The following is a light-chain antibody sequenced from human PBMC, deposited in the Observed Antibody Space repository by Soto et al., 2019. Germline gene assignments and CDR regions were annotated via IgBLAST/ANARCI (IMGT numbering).Light chain of an antibody. V-gene: IGLV2-14*02. CDR1: SSDVGSYNL. CDR2: EVS. Sequence: QSVLTQPASVSGSPGQSITISCTGTSSDVGSYNLVSWYQQHPGKAPKLMIYEVSNRPSGVSNCFSGSKSGNTASLTISGLQTEDEADYYCSSYTSASTYVFGTGTKVTVL. CDR3: SSYTSASTYV. J-gene: IGLJ1*01.